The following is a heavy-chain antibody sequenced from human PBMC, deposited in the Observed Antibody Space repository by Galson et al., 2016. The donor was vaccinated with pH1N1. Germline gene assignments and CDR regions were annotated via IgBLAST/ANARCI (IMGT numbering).Heavy chain of an antibody. CDR2: MYTSGTT. CDR1: GGSISSSIYY. J-gene: IGHJ4*02. Sequence: TLSLTCTVSGGSISSSIYYWNWIRQPAGKGLEWIGRMYTSGTTTYNPSLESRVSISVDTSKNQFSLRLSSVTAADAAVYFCARDRGALTVIFASWGQGALVTVSS. CDR3: ARDRGALTVIFAS. D-gene: IGHD4-17*01. V-gene: IGHV4-61*02.